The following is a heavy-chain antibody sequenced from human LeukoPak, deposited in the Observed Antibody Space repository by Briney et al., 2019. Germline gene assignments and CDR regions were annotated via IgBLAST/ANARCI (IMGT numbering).Heavy chain of an antibody. CDR2: IYYSGST. Sequence: SETLSVTCTVSGGSISSGDYYWSWIRQPPGKGLEWIGYIYYSGSTYYNPSLKSRVTISVDTSKNQFSLKLSSVTAADTAVYYCARGGGPVDTAMVYWGQGTLVTVSS. V-gene: IGHV4-30-4*01. CDR1: GGSISSGDYY. D-gene: IGHD5-18*01. J-gene: IGHJ4*02. CDR3: ARGGGPVDTAMVY.